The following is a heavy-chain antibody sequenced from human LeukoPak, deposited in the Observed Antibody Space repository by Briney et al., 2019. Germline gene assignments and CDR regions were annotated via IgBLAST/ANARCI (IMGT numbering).Heavy chain of an antibody. CDR1: GFTFSSYG. D-gene: IGHD3-22*01. J-gene: IGHJ3*02. CDR2: IWYDGSNK. V-gene: IGHV3-33*01. CDR3: ARGSPDYYDSSGYYGAFDI. Sequence: GGSLRLSCAASGFTFSSYGMLWVRQAPGKGLEWVAVIWYDGSNKYYADSVKGRFTISRDNSKNTLFLQMNSLRAEDTAVYYCARGSPDYYDSSGYYGAFDIWGQGTMVTVSS.